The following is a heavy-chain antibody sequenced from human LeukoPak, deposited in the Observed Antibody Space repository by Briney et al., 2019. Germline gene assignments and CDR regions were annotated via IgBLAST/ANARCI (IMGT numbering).Heavy chain of an antibody. CDR3: AKFLMYSSSWLGTGDAFDI. V-gene: IGHV3-53*01. Sequence: GGSLRLSCAASGFTVSSNYMTWVRQAPGKGLEWVSVIYSGGGTYYADSVKGRFTISRDNSKNTLYLQMNSLRAEDTAVYYCAKFLMYSSSWLGTGDAFDIWGQGTMVTVSS. CDR1: GFTVSSNY. CDR2: IYSGGGT. D-gene: IGHD6-13*01. J-gene: IGHJ3*02.